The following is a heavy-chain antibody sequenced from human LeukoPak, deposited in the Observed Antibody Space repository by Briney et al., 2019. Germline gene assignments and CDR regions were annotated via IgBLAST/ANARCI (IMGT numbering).Heavy chain of an antibody. J-gene: IGHJ4*02. CDR3: ARGSRGYGYGYAPTFDY. Sequence: SETLSLTCTVSGGSISSYYWSWIRQPAGKGLEWIGRIYTSGSTNYNPSLKSRVTMSVDTSKNQFSLKLSSVTAADTAVYYCARGSRGYGYGYAPTFDYWGQGTLVTVSS. D-gene: IGHD5-18*01. CDR2: IYTSGST. CDR1: GGSISSYY. V-gene: IGHV4-4*07.